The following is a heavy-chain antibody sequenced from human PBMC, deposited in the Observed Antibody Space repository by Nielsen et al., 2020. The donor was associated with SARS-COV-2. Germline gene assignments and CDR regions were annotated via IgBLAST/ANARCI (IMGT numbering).Heavy chain of an antibody. J-gene: IGHJ4*02. Sequence: GESLKISCAASGFTFSSYGMHWVRQAPGKGLQWVVGISTGGSHSYYAESVKVRFTISRDNSKNTLNLQMNSLRPEDTAGYYCAKMAQILVVTAGGGYFDYWGQGVLVTVSS. CDR3: AKMAQILVVTAGGGYFDY. V-gene: IGHV3-30*18. CDR2: ISTGGSHS. D-gene: IGHD2-21*02. CDR1: GFTFSSYG.